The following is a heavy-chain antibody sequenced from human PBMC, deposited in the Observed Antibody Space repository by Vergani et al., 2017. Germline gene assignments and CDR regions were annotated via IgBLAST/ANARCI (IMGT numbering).Heavy chain of an antibody. CDR3: ASGGHGSENGGALQL. D-gene: IGHD3-10*01. J-gene: IGHJ3*01. CDR1: GYIFSNFW. CDR2: IYPGDSEV. V-gene: IGHV5-51*03. Sequence: EVQLVQSGAEVKKPGESLKISCQAFGYIFSNFWIGWVRQRPGRGLEWMGIIYPGDSEVNSNPTFRGQVIFSVDTSVNTAYLQWRSLQASDTATYFCASGGHGSENGGALQLWGQGTNITVSS.